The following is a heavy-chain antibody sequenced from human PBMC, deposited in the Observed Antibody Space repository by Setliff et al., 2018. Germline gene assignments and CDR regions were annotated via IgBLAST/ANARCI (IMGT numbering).Heavy chain of an antibody. CDR2: ISPYNGKT. V-gene: IGHV1-18*01. J-gene: IGHJ4*02. D-gene: IGHD2-15*01. Sequence: ASVKVSCKAPGYTFTTFGVSWVRQAPGQRPEWMGWISPYNGKTRSIERFQGRLTLTIDTSTNTVFMELRNLRPDDTAIYYCARDRGGYCATTSCFHFDYRGQGTQVTVSS. CDR1: GYTFTTFG. CDR3: ARDRGGYCATTSCFHFDY.